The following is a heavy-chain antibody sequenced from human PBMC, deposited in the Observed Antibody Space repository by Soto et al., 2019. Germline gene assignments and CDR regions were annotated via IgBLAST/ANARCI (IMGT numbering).Heavy chain of an antibody. J-gene: IGHJ4*02. CDR2: ISGSGGST. CDR3: AKDVIFDDYGDYGLFHY. V-gene: IGHV3-23*01. CDR1: GFPFSSYA. D-gene: IGHD4-17*01. Sequence: PGGSLRLSCAASGFPFSSYAMSWVRQAPGKGLEWVSAISGSGGSTYYADSVKGRFTISRDNSKNTLYLQMNSLRAEDTAVYYCAKDVIFDDYGDYGLFHYWGQGTLVTVSS.